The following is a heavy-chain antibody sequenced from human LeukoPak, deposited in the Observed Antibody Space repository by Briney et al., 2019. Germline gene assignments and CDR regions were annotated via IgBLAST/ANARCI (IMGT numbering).Heavy chain of an antibody. CDR1: GYSFTSYW. J-gene: IGHJ5*02. Sequence: GESLQISCKGSGYSFTSYWIGWVRPMPGKGLEWMGIIYPGDSDTRYSPSFQGQVTISADKSISTAYLQWSSLKASDTAMYYCARQVWAAAGTGWFDPWGQGTLVTVSS. D-gene: IGHD6-13*01. CDR3: ARQVWAAAGTGWFDP. CDR2: IYPGDSDT. V-gene: IGHV5-51*01.